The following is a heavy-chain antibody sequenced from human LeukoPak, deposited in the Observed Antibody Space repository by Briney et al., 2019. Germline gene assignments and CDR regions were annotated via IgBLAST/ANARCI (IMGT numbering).Heavy chain of an antibody. CDR1: GYTFTSYA. J-gene: IGHJ6*03. CDR3: ARARFETRIWPKSRYDYYHYMDV. CDR2: INAYKGHT. D-gene: IGHD5-24*01. V-gene: IGHV1-3*03. Sequence: ASVKVSCKASGYTFTSYAIHWVRQAPGQRLEWIAWINAYKGHTNYSQEFQDRVTITRDTSESTAYMELSSLRAEDTAVYYCARARFETRIWPKSRYDYYHYMDVWGKGTTVTVSS.